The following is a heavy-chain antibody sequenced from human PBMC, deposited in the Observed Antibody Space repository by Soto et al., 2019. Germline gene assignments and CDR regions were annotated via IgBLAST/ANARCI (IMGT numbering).Heavy chain of an antibody. V-gene: IGHV5-51*01. D-gene: IGHD3-3*01. Sequence: ASVKVSCKGSGYSFTSYWIGWVRQMPGKGLEWMGIIYPGDSDTRYSPSFQGQVTISDDKSLSTAYLQWSSLKASDTAMYYCARQRSSYDFWSGDFDYWGQGTLVTVSS. CDR3: ARQRSSYDFWSGDFDY. J-gene: IGHJ4*02. CDR2: IYPGDSDT. CDR1: GYSFTSYW.